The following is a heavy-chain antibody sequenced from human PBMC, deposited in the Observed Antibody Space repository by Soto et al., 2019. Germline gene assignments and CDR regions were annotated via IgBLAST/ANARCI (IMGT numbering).Heavy chain of an antibody. Sequence: PGGSLRLSCAASGFTFGTYAMNWVRQAPGKGLEWVSGITGSGGSTYYANSVKGRFTISRDNSENTLYLQMNSLRGDDTAVYYCAKDRPVDTRDWLDPWGQGPLVTVYS. CDR1: GFTFGTYA. D-gene: IGHD5-18*01. J-gene: IGHJ5*02. V-gene: IGHV3-23*01. CDR3: AKDRPVDTRDWLDP. CDR2: ITGSGGST.